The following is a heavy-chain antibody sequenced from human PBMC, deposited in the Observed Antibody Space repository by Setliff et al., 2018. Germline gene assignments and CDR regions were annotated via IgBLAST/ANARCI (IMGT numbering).Heavy chain of an antibody. CDR1: GFTFSGYY. J-gene: IGHJ4*02. Sequence: GGSLRLSCAASGFTFSGYYMQWVRQAPGKGLEWVSGISWNGGSTGYADSVKGRFTISRDNAKNSLYLQMNSLRAEDTALYYCARDLRGSLLRIVGATTHSDYWGQGTLVTVSS. CDR2: ISWNGGST. CDR3: ARDLRGSLLRIVGATTHSDY. V-gene: IGHV3-20*04. D-gene: IGHD1-26*01.